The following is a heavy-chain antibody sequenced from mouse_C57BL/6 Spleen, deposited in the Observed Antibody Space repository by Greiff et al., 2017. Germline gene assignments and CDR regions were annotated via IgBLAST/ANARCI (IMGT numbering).Heavy chain of an antibody. D-gene: IGHD5-1*01. V-gene: IGHV3-6*01. CDR2: ISYDGSN. J-gene: IGHJ4*01. CDR1: GYSIPSGYY. CDR3: ARDEYPLAMDY. Sequence: EVKLVESGPGLVQPSQSLSLTCSFTGYSIPSGYYWNWIRQFPGNKLEWMGYISYDGSNNYNPSLKNRISITRDTSKNQFFLKLNSVTTEDTATYYCARDEYPLAMDYWGQGTSVTVSS.